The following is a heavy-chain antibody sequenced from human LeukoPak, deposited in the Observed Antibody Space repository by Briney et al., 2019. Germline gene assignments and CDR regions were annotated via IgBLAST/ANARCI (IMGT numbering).Heavy chain of an antibody. D-gene: IGHD6-19*01. Sequence: SETLSLTYTVSGGSISSYYWSWIRQPPGKGLEWIGYIYYSGSTNYNPSLKSRVTISVDTSKNQFSLKLSSVTAADTAVYYCARRVIAVDQGHFDLWGRGTLVTVSS. CDR1: GGSISSYY. J-gene: IGHJ2*01. CDR2: IYYSGST. CDR3: ARRVIAVDQGHFDL. V-gene: IGHV4-59*08.